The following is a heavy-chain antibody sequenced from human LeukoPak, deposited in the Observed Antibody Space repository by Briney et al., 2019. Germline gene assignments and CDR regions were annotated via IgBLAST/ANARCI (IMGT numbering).Heavy chain of an antibody. V-gene: IGHV3-23*01. Sequence: GGSLRLSCAASGFTFSSYAMSWVRQAPGKGLEWVSAISGSGGSTYYADSVKGRFTISRDNSKNTLYLQMNSLRAEDTAVYYYAKGGRSGDAFDIWGQGTMVTVSS. D-gene: IGHD3-16*01. CDR1: GFTFSSYA. J-gene: IGHJ3*02. CDR3: AKGGRSGDAFDI. CDR2: ISGSGGST.